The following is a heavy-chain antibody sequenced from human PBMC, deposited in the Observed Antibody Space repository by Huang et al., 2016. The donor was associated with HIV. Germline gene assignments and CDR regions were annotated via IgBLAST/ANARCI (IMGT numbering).Heavy chain of an antibody. J-gene: IGHJ3*02. CDR3: ARQGFGRSDAFDI. V-gene: IGHV1-18*01. Sequence: VQLVQSESEAKKPGASVKVSCKDSDYTFNTYSINWVRQAPGQVLEWKGWGRGYNGNTKYAQKLQDRVTLTTDTSTTTACMELRTLLSYDTAVDYCARQGFGRSDAFDIWGQGTMVSVSS. CDR2: GRGYNGNT. D-gene: IGHD3-10*01. CDR1: DYTFNTYS.